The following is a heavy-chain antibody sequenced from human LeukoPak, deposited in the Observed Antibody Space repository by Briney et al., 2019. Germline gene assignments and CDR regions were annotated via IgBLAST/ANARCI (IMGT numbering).Heavy chain of an antibody. CDR1: GGTFSSYA. V-gene: IGHV1-69*05. J-gene: IGHJ4*02. CDR2: IIPIFGTA. CDR3: ASESRDNAEGFMSFDY. Sequence: SVKVSCKASGGTFSSYAISWVRQAPGQGLEWMGGIIPIFGTANYAQKFQGRVTITTDESTSTAYMELSSLRSEDTAVYYCASESRDNAEGFMSFDYWGQGTLVTVSS. D-gene: IGHD3-16*01.